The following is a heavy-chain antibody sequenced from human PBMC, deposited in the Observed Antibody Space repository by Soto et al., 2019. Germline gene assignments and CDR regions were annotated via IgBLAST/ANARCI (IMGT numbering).Heavy chain of an antibody. CDR2: ISGSVGST. V-gene: IGHV3-23*01. CDR1: GFSFSSYS. D-gene: IGHD3-22*01. CDR3: AKDYYYGSSGLTSFDY. Sequence: GGSLRLACAASGFSFSSYSMSWVRQAPGKGLAWVSAISGSVGSTYYADSVKGRFTISRDNSKNTLYLQLNSLRAEDTAVYYCAKDYYYGSSGLTSFDYCGQGTLVTVSS. J-gene: IGHJ4*02.